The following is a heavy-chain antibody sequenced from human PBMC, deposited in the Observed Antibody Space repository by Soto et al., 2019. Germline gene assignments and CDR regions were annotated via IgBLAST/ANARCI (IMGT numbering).Heavy chain of an antibody. CDR1: GYTFTNYD. CDR2: MNTDSGNT. Sequence: QVQLVQSGAEVKKPGASVKVSCKASGYTFTNYDIHWVRQATGQGLEWMGWMNTDSGNTGQSKQFQGRVTMTRDTSINTASMEMSSLISEDPAVYYCTRGRFRRTGFEPWGQGTVVTVSS. D-gene: IGHD3-16*01. V-gene: IGHV1-8*01. J-gene: IGHJ5*02. CDR3: TRGRFRRTGFEP.